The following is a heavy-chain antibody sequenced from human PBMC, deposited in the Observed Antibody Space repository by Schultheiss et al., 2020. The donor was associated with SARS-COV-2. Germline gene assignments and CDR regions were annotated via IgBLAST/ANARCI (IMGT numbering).Heavy chain of an antibody. CDR1: GFTFSSYT. CDR3: ATGSRYQLE. CDR2: ISSSSSYI. D-gene: IGHD2-2*01. J-gene: IGHJ4*02. Sequence: GGSLRLSCAASGFTFSSYTMNWVRQAPGKGLEWVSSISSSSSYIYYADSVKGRFTISRDNAKNTLYLQVNSLRAEDTAVYYCATGSRYQLEWGQGTLVTVSS. V-gene: IGHV3-21*01.